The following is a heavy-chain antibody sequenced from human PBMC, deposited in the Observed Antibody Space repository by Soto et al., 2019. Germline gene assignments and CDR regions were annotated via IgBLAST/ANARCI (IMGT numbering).Heavy chain of an antibody. V-gene: IGHV2-5*01. CDR2: IYWNDDK. Sequence: KESGPTLVTPTQTLTLTCSFSGFSLTSSGVAVGWFRQPPGKAPEWLSLIYWNDDKRYSPSLSSRLIVTGDASKNQVVLTLADADAAASGTYYCAHRPTSTEDFYFDSCGPGTLVTVSS. J-gene: IGHJ4*02. CDR1: GFSLTSSGVA. CDR3: AHRPTSTEDFYFDS.